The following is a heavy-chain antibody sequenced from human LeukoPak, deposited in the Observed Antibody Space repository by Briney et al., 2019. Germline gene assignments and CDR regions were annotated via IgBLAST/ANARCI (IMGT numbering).Heavy chain of an antibody. CDR3: ARAGGFNSPFDY. J-gene: IGHJ4*02. CDR2: IYHSGST. V-gene: IGHV4-59*01. Sequence: PSETLSLTCTVSGGSISSYYWSWIRQPPGKGLEWIGYIYHSGSTNYNPSLKSRVSISVDTSKNQFSLKLNSVTAADTAVYHCARAGGFNSPFDYWGQGTLVTVSS. CDR1: GGSISSYY. D-gene: IGHD5-24*01.